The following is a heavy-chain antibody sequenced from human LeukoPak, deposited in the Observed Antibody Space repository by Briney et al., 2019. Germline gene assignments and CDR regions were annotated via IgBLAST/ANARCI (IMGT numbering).Heavy chain of an antibody. CDR1: GGPIRRYY. CDR3: ARAGAVGGYYSSPAPSNFDQ. CDR2: IYDSGST. V-gene: IGHV4-59*01. D-gene: IGHD3-22*01. Sequence: PSETLSLTCTVSGGPIRRYYWTWIRQPPGKGLEWIGYIYDSGSTDYNPSLKSRVTISVDTSKNQISLKVNSVTAADTAVYYCARAGAVGGYYSSPAPSNFDQWGQGTLVTVSS. J-gene: IGHJ4*02.